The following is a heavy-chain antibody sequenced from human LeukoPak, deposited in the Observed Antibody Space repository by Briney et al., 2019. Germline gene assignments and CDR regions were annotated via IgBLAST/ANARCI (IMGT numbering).Heavy chain of an antibody. CDR1: GFTFNNFS. CDR3: AKDSGSGLSQFDY. D-gene: IGHD6-19*01. Sequence: GGSLRLSCAASGFTFNNFSMSWVRQAPGKGLEWVANIKRDGSERYYADSVKGRFTISRDNSKNTLYLQMNSLRAEDTAVYYCAKDSGSGLSQFDYWGQGTLVTVSS. V-gene: IGHV3-7*01. J-gene: IGHJ4*02. CDR2: IKRDGSER.